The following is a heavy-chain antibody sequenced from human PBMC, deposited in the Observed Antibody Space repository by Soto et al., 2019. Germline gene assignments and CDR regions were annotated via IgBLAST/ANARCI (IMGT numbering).Heavy chain of an antibody. J-gene: IGHJ6*02. CDR2: ISGSGGST. D-gene: IGHD3-3*01. Sequence: GGSLRLSCAASGFTFSSYAMSWVRQAPGKGLEWVSAISGSGGSTYYADSVKGRFTISRDNSKNTLYLQMNSLRAEDTAVYYCAKDGGIGYYDFWSGYYTQECMDVWGQGTTVTVSS. CDR1: GFTFSSYA. V-gene: IGHV3-23*01. CDR3: AKDGGIGYYDFWSGYYTQECMDV.